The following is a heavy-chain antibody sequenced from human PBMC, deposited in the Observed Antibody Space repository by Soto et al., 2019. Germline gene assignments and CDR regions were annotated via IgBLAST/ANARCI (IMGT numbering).Heavy chain of an antibody. J-gene: IGHJ5*02. D-gene: IGHD3-3*01. CDR2: IYYSGST. CDR3: ASSTIFGVVLPHH. Sequence: SETLSLTCTVSGGSVSSGSYYWSWIRQPPGKGLEWIGYIYYSGSTNYNPSLKSRVTISVDTSKNQFSLKLSSVTAADTAVYYCASSTIFGVVLPHHWDQGTLVTVSS. V-gene: IGHV4-61*01. CDR1: GGSVSSGSYY.